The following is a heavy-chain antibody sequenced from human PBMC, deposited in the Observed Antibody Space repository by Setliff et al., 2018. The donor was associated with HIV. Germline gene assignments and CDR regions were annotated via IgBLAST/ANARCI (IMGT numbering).Heavy chain of an antibody. V-gene: IGHV4-39*01. D-gene: IGHD5-12*01. CDR2: VSYSGTT. Sequence: SETLSLTCTVSSGPFSSRHYWGWIRQSPGKGLEWIGSVSYSGTTYYNPSLRSRVTLSGDTSKNQFSLILSSVTAADTATSYCATHQCGYNFSPFDTWGPGSLVTVSS. CDR1: SGPFSSRHY. J-gene: IGHJ4*02. CDR3: ATHQCGYNFSPFDT.